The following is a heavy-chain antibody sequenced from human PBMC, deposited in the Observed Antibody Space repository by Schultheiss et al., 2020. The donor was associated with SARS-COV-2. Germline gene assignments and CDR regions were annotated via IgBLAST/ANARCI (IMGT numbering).Heavy chain of an antibody. D-gene: IGHD2-2*01. Sequence: GGSLRLSCAASGFTFSSYAMHWVRQAPGKGLEWVAVISYDGSNKYYADSVKGRFTISRDNSKNTLYLKMNSLRAEDTAVYYCARDPRVVPAATNHYYYYYMDVWGKGTTVTVSS. CDR1: GFTFSSYA. CDR3: ARDPRVVPAATNHYYYYYMDV. CDR2: ISYDGSNK. V-gene: IGHV3-30*07. J-gene: IGHJ6*03.